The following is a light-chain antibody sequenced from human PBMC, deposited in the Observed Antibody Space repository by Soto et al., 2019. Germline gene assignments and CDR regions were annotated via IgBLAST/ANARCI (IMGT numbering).Light chain of an antibody. CDR3: QQRSNPYT. CDR2: DAS. J-gene: IGKJ2*01. CDR1: QSVSSY. Sequence: EIVLTQSPATLSLSPGERATLSCRASQSVSSYLAWYQQKPGQAPRLLIYDASNRATGIPARFSGSGSGTDFTLTISSLVPEDFAVYYCQQRSNPYTFGQGTKLEIK. V-gene: IGKV3-11*01.